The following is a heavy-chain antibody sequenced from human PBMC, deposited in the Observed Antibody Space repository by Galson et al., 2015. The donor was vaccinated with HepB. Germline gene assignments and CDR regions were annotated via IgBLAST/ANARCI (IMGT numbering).Heavy chain of an antibody. CDR1: GYSFTSYW. CDR2: IDPSDSYT. V-gene: IGHV5-10-1*01. J-gene: IGHJ5*02. CDR3: ARQGVVTAPLNWFDP. Sequence: QSGAEVKKPGESLRISCKGSGYSFTSYWISWVRQMPGKGLEWMGRIDPSDSYTNYSPSFQGHVTISADKSISTAYLQWSSLKASATAMYYCARQGVVTAPLNWFDPWGQGTLVTVSS. D-gene: IGHD3-3*01.